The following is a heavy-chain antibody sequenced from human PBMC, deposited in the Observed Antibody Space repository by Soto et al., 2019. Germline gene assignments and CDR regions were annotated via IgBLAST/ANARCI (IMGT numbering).Heavy chain of an antibody. V-gene: IGHV3-23*01. D-gene: IGHD2-8*02. CDR3: ARDKITGLFDY. Sequence: HPGGSLRLSCAASGFPFRSYAMSWVRQAPGKGLEWVSGISGSGISTHYADSVKGRFTISRDNSKNTLYLQMNSLTAADTAVYYSARDKITGLFDYWGQGTLVTVSS. CDR2: ISGSGIST. J-gene: IGHJ4*02. CDR1: GFPFRSYA.